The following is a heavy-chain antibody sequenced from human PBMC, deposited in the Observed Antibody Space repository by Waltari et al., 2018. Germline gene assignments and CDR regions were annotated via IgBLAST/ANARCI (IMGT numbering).Heavy chain of an antibody. Sequence: QVQLQESGPGLVRPSQTLSLTCTVSGGSISSGSVYWTWIRQPAGKGLEWVGHIFTRVGTNYTPRLKSGVSGSLDACDNQCSLRRSSVTAADTAVYYCARDEARYYDIMTGGGYYGVDVWGQGTTVTVSS. J-gene: IGHJ6*02. D-gene: IGHD3-9*01. CDR1: GGSISSGSVY. V-gene: IGHV4-61*02. CDR3: ARDEARYYDIMTGGGYYGVDV. CDR2: IFTRVGT.